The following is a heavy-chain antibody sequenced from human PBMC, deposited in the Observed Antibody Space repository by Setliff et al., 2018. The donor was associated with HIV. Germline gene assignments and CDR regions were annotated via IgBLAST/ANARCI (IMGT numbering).Heavy chain of an antibody. CDR1: GGTLSNYA. Sequence: ASVKVSCKASGGTLSNYAISWVRQAPGQGLEWMGWISGFNGNTKYAQSFQDRVAMTTETATSTAYMEMRSLRSDDTAVYYCARVPYRSAWFSGGHDAFDIWGQGTMVTVSS. V-gene: IGHV1-18*01. CDR2: ISGFNGNT. J-gene: IGHJ3*02. CDR3: ARVPYRSAWFSGGHDAFDI. D-gene: IGHD6-19*01.